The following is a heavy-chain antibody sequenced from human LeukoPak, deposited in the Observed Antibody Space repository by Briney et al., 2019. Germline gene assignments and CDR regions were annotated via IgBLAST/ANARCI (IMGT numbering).Heavy chain of an antibody. CDR1: GGSISSYY. Sequence: SETLSLTCTVSGGSISSYYWSWIRQPPGKGLEWIGYIYYSGSTNYNPSLKSRVTISVDTSKNQFSLKLSSVTAADTAVYYGASLPLGYCSGGSCYPPSHDAFDIWGQGTMVTVSS. CDR2: IYYSGST. D-gene: IGHD2-15*01. V-gene: IGHV4-59*01. CDR3: ASLPLGYCSGGSCYPPSHDAFDI. J-gene: IGHJ3*02.